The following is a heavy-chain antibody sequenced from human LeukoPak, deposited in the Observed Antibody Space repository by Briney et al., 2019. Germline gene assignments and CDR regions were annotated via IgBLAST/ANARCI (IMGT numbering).Heavy chain of an antibody. CDR1: GFTFSNYA. V-gene: IGHV3-23*01. D-gene: IGHD3-10*01. CDR3: AKSHYYGSGSCSH. CDR2: IRGSAGST. J-gene: IGHJ4*02. Sequence: GGSLRLSCAASGFTFSNYAMTWVRQAPGKGLEWVSTIRGSAGSTYYADSVKGRFTISRDNSKNTLSLQMNSLRAEDTAVYYCAKSHYYGSGSCSHWGQGTLVTVSS.